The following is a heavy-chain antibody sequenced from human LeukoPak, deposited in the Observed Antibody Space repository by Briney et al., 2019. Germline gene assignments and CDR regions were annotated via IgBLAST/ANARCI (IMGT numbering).Heavy chain of an antibody. V-gene: IGHV3-7*01. Sequence: GGSLRLSCAASGFTFSNYWMRWVRQAPGKGLEWVANTKEDGSEKYYVGSVKGRFTISRDNAKNSLFLQMNSLRAEDTAVYYCARDLAYAFDIWGQGTMVTVPS. CDR2: TKEDGSEK. CDR1: GFTFSNYW. CDR3: ARDLAYAFDI. J-gene: IGHJ3*02.